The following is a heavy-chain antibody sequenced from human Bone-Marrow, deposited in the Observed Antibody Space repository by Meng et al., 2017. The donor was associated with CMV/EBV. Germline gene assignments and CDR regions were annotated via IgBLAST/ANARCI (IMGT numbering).Heavy chain of an antibody. V-gene: IGHV1-69*05. Sequence: SVKVSCKASGYTFTGYYMHWVRQAPGQGLEWMGGIIPIFGTANYAQKFQGRVTITTDESTSTAYMELSSLRSEDTAVYYCARDLRSSSWQDEFPLNWFDPWGQGTLVTVSS. J-gene: IGHJ5*02. CDR2: IIPIFGTA. CDR3: ARDLRSSSWQDEFPLNWFDP. CDR1: GYTFTGYY. D-gene: IGHD6-13*01.